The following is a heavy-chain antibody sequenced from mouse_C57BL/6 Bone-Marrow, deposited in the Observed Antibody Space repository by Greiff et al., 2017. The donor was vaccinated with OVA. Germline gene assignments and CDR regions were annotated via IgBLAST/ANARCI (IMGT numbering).Heavy chain of an antibody. CDR2: IHPNSGST. D-gene: IGHD1-1*01. CDR3: VSRLLRRDFDF. Sequence: QVQLQQPGAELVKPGASVKLSCKASGYTFTSYWMHWVKQRPGQGLEWIGMIHPNSGSTNYNEKFKSKATVTVDKSSSTAYMQLSSLTSEDSAVYDGVSRLLRRDFDFWGTGTTVTVSS. V-gene: IGHV1-64*01. CDR1: GYTFTSYW. J-gene: IGHJ1*03.